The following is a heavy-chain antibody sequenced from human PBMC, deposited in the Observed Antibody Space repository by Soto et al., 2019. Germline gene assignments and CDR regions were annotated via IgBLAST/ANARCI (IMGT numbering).Heavy chain of an antibody. CDR2: IYYSGFT. D-gene: IGHD3-3*01. Sequence: QVLLQETGPGLVRPSETLSLSCTVSGASISTGDYYWSWVRQPPGKGLEWIGYIYYSGFTYYNPSLKSRVTISMDTSKNKFSRKLTSVTAADTAVYFCARGVTVFGLVSRFWIDPWGQGTLVTVSS. CDR3: ARGVTVFGLVSRFWIDP. V-gene: IGHV4-30-4*01. CDR1: GASISTGDYY. J-gene: IGHJ5*02.